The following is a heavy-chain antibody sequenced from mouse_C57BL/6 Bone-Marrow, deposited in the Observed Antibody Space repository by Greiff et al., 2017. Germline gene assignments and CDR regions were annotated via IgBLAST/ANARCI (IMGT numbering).Heavy chain of an antibody. CDR1: GYTFTSYN. V-gene: IGHV1-12*01. J-gene: IGHJ3*01. Sequence: LQESGAELVRPGASVKMSCKASGYTFTSYNMHWVKQTPRQGLEWIGAIYPGNGDTSYNQKFKGKATLTVDKSSGTAYMQLSSLTSEDSAVYCCARERDGYETWFAYWGQGTLVTVSA. CDR3: ARERDGYETWFAY. CDR2: IYPGNGDT. D-gene: IGHD2-2*01.